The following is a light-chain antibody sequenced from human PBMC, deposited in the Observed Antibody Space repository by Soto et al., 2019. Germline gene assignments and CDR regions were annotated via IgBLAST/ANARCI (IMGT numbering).Light chain of an antibody. CDR3: QQSYSTPPT. CDR1: QSISSY. CDR2: AAS. V-gene: IGKV1-39*01. J-gene: IGKJ1*01. Sequence: DIQMTQSPSSLSASVGDRVTITCRASQSISSYLNWYQQTKGKAPKLLIYAASSLQSGVPSRFSGSGSGTDFTLPLSSLQPEDFATDYCQQSYSTPPTFGQGSKVDI.